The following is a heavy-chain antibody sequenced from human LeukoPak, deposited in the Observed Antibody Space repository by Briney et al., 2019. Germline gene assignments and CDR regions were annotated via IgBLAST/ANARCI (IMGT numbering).Heavy chain of an antibody. Sequence: SETLSLTCTVSGGSISVSNYYWGWLRQPPGKGLEWIGTIYYSGSTSYSPSLKSRVTISVDTSKNQFSLKLSSVTAADTAVYYCVRRRGTNREYYFDYWGQGTLVTVSS. V-gene: IGHV4-39*01. CDR3: VRRRGTNREYYFDY. D-gene: IGHD3-16*01. CDR1: GGSISVSNYY. J-gene: IGHJ4*02. CDR2: IYYSGST.